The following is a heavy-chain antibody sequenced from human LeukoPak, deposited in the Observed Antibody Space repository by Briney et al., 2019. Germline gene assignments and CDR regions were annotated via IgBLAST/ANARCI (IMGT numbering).Heavy chain of an antibody. D-gene: IGHD3-10*01. J-gene: IGHJ5*02. Sequence: PSETLSLTCTVSGGSISSYYWSWIRQPPGKGLEWIGYIYYSGSTNYNPSLKSRVTISVDTSKNQFSLKLSSVTAADTAVYYCARGRLTMVRGPNWFDPWGQGTLVTVSS. CDR3: ARGRLTMVRGPNWFDP. CDR2: IYYSGST. V-gene: IGHV4-59*01. CDR1: GGSISSYY.